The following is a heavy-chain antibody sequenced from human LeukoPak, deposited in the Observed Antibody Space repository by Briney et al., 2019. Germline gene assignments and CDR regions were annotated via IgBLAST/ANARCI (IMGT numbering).Heavy chain of an antibody. Sequence: PGGSRRLSCLGSGFGFSNYWMTWLRQAPGEGLERVANIKEDGSVIYYADSVKGRFTISRDNAKNSVYLQMNSLRVEDTALYYCATGRWFGEFAGSAFEDWGQGTLVTVSS. CDR3: ATGRWFGEFAGSAFED. V-gene: IGHV3-7*01. CDR2: IKEDGSVI. CDR1: GFGFSNYW. J-gene: IGHJ4*02. D-gene: IGHD3-10*01.